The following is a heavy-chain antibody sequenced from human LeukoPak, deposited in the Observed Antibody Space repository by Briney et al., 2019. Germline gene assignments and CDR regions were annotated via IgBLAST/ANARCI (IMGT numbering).Heavy chain of an antibody. Sequence: PGGSLRLSCAASGFTFNSYSVHWVRQAPGKGLEWVSSISTSGSYIHYADSVKGRFTISRDNSKNTLYLQMNSLKTEDTAVYYCTTEPPMDFFVVLPAWGQGTLVTVSS. V-gene: IGHV3-21*03. J-gene: IGHJ5*02. CDR1: GFTFNSYS. CDR2: ISTSGSYI. D-gene: IGHD2-2*01. CDR3: TTEPPMDFFVVLPA.